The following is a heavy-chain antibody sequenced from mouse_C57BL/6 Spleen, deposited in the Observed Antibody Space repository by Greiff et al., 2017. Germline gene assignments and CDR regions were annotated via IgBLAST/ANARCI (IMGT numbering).Heavy chain of an antibody. J-gene: IGHJ4*01. CDR3: ERYSNYAMDY. CDR1: GYTFTDYN. V-gene: IGHV1-22*01. CDR2: INPNNGGT. D-gene: IGHD2-5*01. Sequence: EVQLQQSGPELVKPGASVKMSCKASGYTFTDYNMHWVKQRHGKSLEWIGYINPNNGGTSYNQKFKGKATLTVNTSSSTAYMELHSLTSEDSAVYYCERYSNYAMDYWGQGTSVTVSS.